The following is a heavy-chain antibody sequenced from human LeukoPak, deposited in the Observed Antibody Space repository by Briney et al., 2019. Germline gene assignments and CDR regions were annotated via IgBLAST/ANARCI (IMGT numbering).Heavy chain of an antibody. CDR2: IKQDGSEK. D-gene: IGHD1-1*01. CDR3: ARGGGDNWNDYFDY. V-gene: IGHV3-7*03. Sequence: GGSLRLSCAASGFTFSRYWMSWVRQAPGKGLGWVANIKQDGSEKYYVDSVKGRFTISRDNAKNSLYLQMNSLRAEDTAVYYCARGGGDNWNDYFDYWGQGTLVTVSS. CDR1: GFTFSRYW. J-gene: IGHJ4*02.